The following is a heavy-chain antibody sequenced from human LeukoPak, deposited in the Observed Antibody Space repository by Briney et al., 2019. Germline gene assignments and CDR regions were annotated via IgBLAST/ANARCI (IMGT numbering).Heavy chain of an antibody. Sequence: GGSLRLSCAASGFTVSSNYMSWVRQAPGKGLEWVSVIYSGGSTYYADSVKGRFTISRDNSKNTLYLQMNSLRAEDTAVYYCAPLFWFFCWCCFFGLYFWGQGTLVTGSS. V-gene: IGHV3-53*01. CDR3: APLFWFFCWCCFFGLYF. CDR1: GFTVSSNY. D-gene: IGHD3-3*01. J-gene: IGHJ4*02. CDR2: IYSGGST.